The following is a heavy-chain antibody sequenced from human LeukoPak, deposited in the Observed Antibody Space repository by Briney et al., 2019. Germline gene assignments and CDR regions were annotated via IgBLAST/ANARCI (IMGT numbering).Heavy chain of an antibody. CDR3: AREGEYYDFWSGAFDI. CDR2: ISYDGSNK. D-gene: IGHD3-3*01. J-gene: IGHJ3*02. V-gene: IGHV3-30-3*01. Sequence: PGGSLRLSCTASGFTSSDYAMYWVRQAPGKGLEWVAFISYDGSNKYYADSVKGRFTISRDNAKNTLYLQMNSLRAEDTAVYYCAREGEYYDFWSGAFDIWGQGTMVTVSS. CDR1: GFTSSDYA.